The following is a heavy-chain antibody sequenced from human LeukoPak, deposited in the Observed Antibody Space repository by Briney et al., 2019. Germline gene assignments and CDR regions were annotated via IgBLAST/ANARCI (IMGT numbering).Heavy chain of an antibody. J-gene: IGHJ4*02. Sequence: PSETLSLTCAVSGGSISSGGYSWSWIRQPPGKGLEWIGYIYHSGSTYYNPSLKSRVTISVDRSKNQFSLKLSSVTAADTAVYYCAGASGDYGGFIWGQGTLVTVSS. D-gene: IGHD2-21*02. CDR1: GGSISSGGYS. CDR3: AGASGDYGGFI. V-gene: IGHV4-30-2*01. CDR2: IYHSGST.